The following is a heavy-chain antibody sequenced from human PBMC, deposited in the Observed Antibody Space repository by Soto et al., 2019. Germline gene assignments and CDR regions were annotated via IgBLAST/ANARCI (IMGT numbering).Heavy chain of an antibody. Sequence: GASVKVSCKASGYTFTSYGISWVRQAPGQGLEWMGWISAYNGNTNYAQKLQGRVTMTTDTSTSTAYMELRSLRSDDTAVYYCASTNYTPSLKSRVTISVDTSKNQFSLKLSSVTAADTAVYYCARVNNGWFGELLYPGQYYYYYYMDVWGKGTTVTVS. CDR3: ASTNYTPSLKSRVTISVDTSKNQFSLKLSSVTAADTAVYYCARVNNGWFGELLYPGQYYYYYYMDV. CDR1: GYTFTSYG. CDR2: ISAYNGNT. J-gene: IGHJ6*03. V-gene: IGHV1-18*01. D-gene: IGHD3-10*01.